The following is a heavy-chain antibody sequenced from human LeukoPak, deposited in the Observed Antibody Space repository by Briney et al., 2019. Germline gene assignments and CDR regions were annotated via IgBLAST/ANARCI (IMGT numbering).Heavy chain of an antibody. V-gene: IGHV4-34*01. CDR2: INHSGST. CDR3: ARGSGSYYIDY. D-gene: IGHD1-26*01. J-gene: IGHJ4*02. Sequence: SETLSLTCAVYGGSFSGHYWSWIRQPPGKGLEWIGEINHSGSTNYNPSLKSRVTISVDTSKNQFSLKLSSVTAADTAVYYCARGSGSYYIDYWGQGTLVTVSS. CDR1: GGSFSGHY.